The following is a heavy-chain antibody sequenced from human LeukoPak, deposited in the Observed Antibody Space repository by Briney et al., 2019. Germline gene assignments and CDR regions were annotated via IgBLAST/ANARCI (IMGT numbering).Heavy chain of an antibody. V-gene: IGHV4-59*02. CDR1: GGSVSSYY. CDR2: IYYSGST. J-gene: IGHJ4*02. D-gene: IGHD3-16*01. CDR3: AREAATFEEGFDY. Sequence: SETLSLTCTVSGGSVSSYYWSWIRQPPGKGLEWIGYIYYSGSTNYNPSLKSRVTISVDTSKNQFSLKLSSVTAADTAVYYCAREAATFEEGFDYWGQGTLVTVSS.